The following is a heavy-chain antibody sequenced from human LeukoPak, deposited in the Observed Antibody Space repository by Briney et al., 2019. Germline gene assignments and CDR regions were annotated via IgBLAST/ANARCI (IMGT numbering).Heavy chain of an antibody. J-gene: IGHJ3*02. D-gene: IGHD6-25*01. CDR1: GFTFSSYG. CDR3: ALQRSVAFDI. Sequence: PGGSLRLSCAASGFTFSSYGMHWVRQAPGKGLEWVAVIWYDGSNKYYADSVKGRFTISRDNSKNTLYLQMNSLRAEDTAVYYCALQRSVAFDIWGQGTMATVSS. CDR2: IWYDGSNK. V-gene: IGHV3-33*01.